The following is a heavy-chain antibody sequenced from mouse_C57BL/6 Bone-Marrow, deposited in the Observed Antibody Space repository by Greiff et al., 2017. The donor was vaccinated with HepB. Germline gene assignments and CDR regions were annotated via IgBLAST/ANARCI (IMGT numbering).Heavy chain of an antibody. CDR2: ILPSIGRT. CDR3: ARRGYDYDAAGLFAY. J-gene: IGHJ3*01. V-gene: IGHV15-2*01. Sequence: QVQLQQSGSELRSPGSSVKLSCKDFDSEVFPIAYMSWVRQKPGHGFEWIGGILPSIGRTIYGEKFEDKATLDADTLSNTAYLELNSLTSEDSAIYYCARRGYDYDAAGLFAYWGQGTLVTVSA. D-gene: IGHD2-4*01. CDR1: DSEVFPIAY.